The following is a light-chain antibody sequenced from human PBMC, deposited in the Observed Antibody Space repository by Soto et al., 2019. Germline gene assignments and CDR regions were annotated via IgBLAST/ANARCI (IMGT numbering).Light chain of an antibody. Sequence: EIVLTQSPGTLSLSPWERATLSCRASQSVSSSYLAWYQQKPGQAPRLLTYGASSRATGIPDRFSGSGSGTDFTLTISRLEPEDFAVYYCQLYDSSPTWTVGQGTKVDIK. CDR1: QSVSSSY. V-gene: IGKV3-20*01. CDR3: QLYDSSPTWT. J-gene: IGKJ1*01. CDR2: GAS.